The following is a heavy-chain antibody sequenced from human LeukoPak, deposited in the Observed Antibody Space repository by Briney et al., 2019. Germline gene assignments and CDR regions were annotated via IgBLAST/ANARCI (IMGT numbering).Heavy chain of an antibody. Sequence: GGSLRLSCAASGFTVSSNYMSWVRQAPGKGLEWVSVIYSGGSTYYADSVKGRFTISRDNSKNTLYLQMNSLRAEDTAVYYCAKDWYYYYSSGYLDDAFDIWGQGTMVTVSS. CDR3: AKDWYYYYSSGYLDDAFDI. CDR1: GFTVSSNY. J-gene: IGHJ3*02. D-gene: IGHD3-22*01. V-gene: IGHV3-66*01. CDR2: IYSGGST.